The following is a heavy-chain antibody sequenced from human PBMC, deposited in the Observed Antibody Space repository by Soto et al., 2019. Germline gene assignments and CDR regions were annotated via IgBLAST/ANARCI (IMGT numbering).Heavy chain of an antibody. Sequence: KPSETLSLTCTVSGDSVSSDTYYWSWIRQPPGKGLEWIGYLFYTGSTSYNPSLNSRVTMLVDTSKNQFSLKLSSVTAADSAVYYCARAILGYCTSSSCNGGDYYYGMDVWGQGTTVTVSS. J-gene: IGHJ6*02. CDR1: GDSVSSDTYY. D-gene: IGHD2-2*01. V-gene: IGHV4-61*01. CDR3: ARAILGYCTSSSCNGGDYYYGMDV. CDR2: LFYTGST.